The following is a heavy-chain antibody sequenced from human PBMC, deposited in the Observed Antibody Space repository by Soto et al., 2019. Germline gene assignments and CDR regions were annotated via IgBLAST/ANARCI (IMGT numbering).Heavy chain of an antibody. CDR2: ISWNSGSI. CDR3: AKVWEGGYCSGGSCEYYFDY. J-gene: IGHJ4*02. D-gene: IGHD2-15*01. CDR1: GFTFDDYA. V-gene: IGHV3-9*01. Sequence: EVQLVESGGGLVQPGRSLRLSCAASGFTFDDYAMHWVRQAPGKGLEWGSGISWNSGSIGYADSVKGRFTISRDNAKNSLYLQMNSLRAEDTALYYCAKVWEGGYCSGGSCEYYFDYWGQGTLVTVSS.